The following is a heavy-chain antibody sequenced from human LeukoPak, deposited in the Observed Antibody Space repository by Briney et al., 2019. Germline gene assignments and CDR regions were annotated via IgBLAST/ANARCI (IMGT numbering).Heavy chain of an antibody. CDR1: GGAFSGYY. D-gene: IGHD3-3*01. CDR2: INHSGST. J-gene: IGHJ4*02. Sequence: KPSETLSPNXAVYGGAFSGYYWSWICQPPGEGMGWIGEINHSGSTNYNPSLKSRLTISVDTSKNQFSLKLSSVTAADTAVYYCASGRGIFGVVHFDYWGQGTLVTVSS. V-gene: IGHV4-34*01. CDR3: ASGRGIFGVVHFDY.